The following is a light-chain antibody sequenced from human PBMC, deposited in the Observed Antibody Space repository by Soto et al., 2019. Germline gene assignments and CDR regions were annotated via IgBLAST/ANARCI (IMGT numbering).Light chain of an antibody. J-gene: IGLJ3*02. CDR3: SSYTSSTTLGV. V-gene: IGLV2-14*01. CDR2: EVS. CDR1: NSDVGGYDY. Sequence: QSALTQPASVSGTPGQSITISCTGTNSDVGGYDYVSWYQQHPGKAPKLMIYEVSHRPSGVSNRFSRSRSGNTASLTISGLQAEDEADYYCSSYTSSTTLGVFGGGTKLTVL.